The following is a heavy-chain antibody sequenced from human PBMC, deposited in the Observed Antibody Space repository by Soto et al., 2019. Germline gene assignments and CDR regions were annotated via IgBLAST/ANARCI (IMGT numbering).Heavy chain of an antibody. CDR3: AGNIAAAGRRYYGMDV. CDR1: GGSISSYY. CDR2: IPTTETT. Sequence: SETLSLTCTVSGGSISSYYWSWIRQPAGKGLEWIGRIPTTETTNYNPSLKSRVSMSLDTSKSQVSLKLSSVTAADAAVYYCAGNIAAAGRRYYGMDVWGQGTTVTVSS. V-gene: IGHV4-4*07. J-gene: IGHJ6*02. D-gene: IGHD6-13*01.